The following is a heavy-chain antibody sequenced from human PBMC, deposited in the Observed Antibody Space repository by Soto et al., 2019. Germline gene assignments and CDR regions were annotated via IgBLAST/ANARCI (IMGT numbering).Heavy chain of an antibody. Sequence: QVLLVQSSAEVKKPGSSVKVSCKASGGTFTGTAFSWVRQAPAQGLEWMGGITPALGAPNYAQKFQARLTVTPDASTTTVHMELSRLTSDDTAVYYCASSAGLDHLLNYFGLNVWGQGTTVTVSS. J-gene: IGHJ6*02. CDR3: ASSAGLDHLLNYFGLNV. D-gene: IGHD6-13*01. CDR1: GGTFTGTA. V-gene: IGHV1-69*01. CDR2: ITPALGAP.